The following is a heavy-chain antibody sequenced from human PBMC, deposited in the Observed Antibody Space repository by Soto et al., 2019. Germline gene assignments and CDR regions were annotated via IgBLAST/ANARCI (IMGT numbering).Heavy chain of an antibody. CDR3: ARGLGTGNYYYYYYMDV. J-gene: IGHJ6*03. CDR2: MNPNRGNT. D-gene: IGHD5-18*01. CDR1: GYTFTSYD. Sequence: QVQLVQSGAEVKKPGASVKVSCKASGYTFTSYDINWVRQATGQGLVWMGWMNPNRGNTGYAQRLQGRVTMTRNTSISTAYMELSSRRSDDTAVYYCARGLGTGNYYYYYYMDVGGKGTTVTV. V-gene: IGHV1-8*01.